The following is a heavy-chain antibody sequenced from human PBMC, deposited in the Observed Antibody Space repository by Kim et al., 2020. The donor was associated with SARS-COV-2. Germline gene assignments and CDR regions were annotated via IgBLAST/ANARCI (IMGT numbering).Heavy chain of an antibody. CDR3: ARAGGDYDYYFDY. CDR1: GFTFSNYW. Sequence: GVSLRLSCAASGFTFSNYWMSWVRQAPGKGLEWVANIKQDGSEKYYVDSVKGRFTISRDNAKNSLYLQMNSLRAEDTAVYYCARAGGDYDYYFDYCGQGTLVTVSS. J-gene: IGHJ4*02. CDR2: IKQDGSEK. D-gene: IGHD4-17*01. V-gene: IGHV3-7*01.